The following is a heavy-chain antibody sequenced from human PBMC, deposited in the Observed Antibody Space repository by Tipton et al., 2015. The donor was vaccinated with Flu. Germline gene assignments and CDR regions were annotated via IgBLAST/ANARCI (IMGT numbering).Heavy chain of an antibody. CDR2: IYHNGET. CDR3: AKDLSPHYYDSSGYYFDY. CDR1: GGSIRSSGFY. J-gene: IGHJ4*02. Sequence: GLVKPSQTLSLTCSVSGGSIRSSGFYWSWIRQLPGKGLEWIAYIYHNGETHHNPSLKGRVTVSMDTSKNQFSLKLNSVTAADTAVYYCAKDLSPHYYDSSGYYFDYWGQGTLVTVSS. V-gene: IGHV4-31*03. D-gene: IGHD3-22*01.